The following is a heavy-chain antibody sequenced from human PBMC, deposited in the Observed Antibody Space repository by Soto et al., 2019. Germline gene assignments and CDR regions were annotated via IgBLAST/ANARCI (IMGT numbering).Heavy chain of an antibody. CDR1: GYTFTTYV. Sequence: GSVKVSCKASGYTFTTYVMHWVRQAPGQRLEWMGWINAGNDNTKYSQKFQGRVTITRDTSASTVYMELSSLSSEDTAVYYCARVGQYYYGMDVWGQGTKVTVSS. CDR2: INAGNDNT. CDR3: ARVGQYYYGMDV. D-gene: IGHD3-3*01. J-gene: IGHJ6*02. V-gene: IGHV1-3*01.